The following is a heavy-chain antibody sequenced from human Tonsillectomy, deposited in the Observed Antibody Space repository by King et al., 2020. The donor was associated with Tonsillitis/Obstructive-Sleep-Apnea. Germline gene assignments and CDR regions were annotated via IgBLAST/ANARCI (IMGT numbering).Heavy chain of an antibody. J-gene: IGHJ4*02. CDR1: GGSISSSSYY. D-gene: IGHD3-10*01. CDR3: PLFRVRGVINPRRDY. V-gene: IGHV4-39*01. CDR2: IYYSGST. Sequence: VQLQESGPGLVKPSETLSLTCTVSGGSISSSSYYWGWIRQPPGKGLEWIGSIYYSGSTYYNPSLKSRVTISVDTSKNQFSLKLSSVTAADTAVYYCPLFRVRGVINPRRDYWGQGTLVTVSS.